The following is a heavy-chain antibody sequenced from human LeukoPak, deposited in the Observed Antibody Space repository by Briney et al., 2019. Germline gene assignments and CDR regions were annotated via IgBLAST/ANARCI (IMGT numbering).Heavy chain of an antibody. Sequence: GESLKISCKGSGYSFTSYWIGWVRQMPGKGLEWMGIIYPGDSDTRYSPSSQGQVTISADKSISTAYLQWSSLKASDTAMYYCARERKSAAGTAPYYFDYWGQGTLVTVSS. D-gene: IGHD6-13*01. V-gene: IGHV5-51*01. J-gene: IGHJ4*02. CDR1: GYSFTSYW. CDR2: IYPGDSDT. CDR3: ARERKSAAGTAPYYFDY.